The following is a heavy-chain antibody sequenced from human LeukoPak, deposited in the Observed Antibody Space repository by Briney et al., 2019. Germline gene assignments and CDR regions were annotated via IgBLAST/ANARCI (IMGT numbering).Heavy chain of an antibody. J-gene: IGHJ4*02. CDR3: ARPTLKYYPGSGGNYFDY. CDR2: INHSGST. V-gene: IGHV4-34*01. Sequence: SETLSLTCAVYGGSFSGYYWSWIRQPPGKGLEWVGEINHSGSTNYNPSLKSLVTISVDTSNNQFSLKLSSLTAANTAVYYCARPTLKYYPGSGGNYFDYWGQGPLVTVSS. D-gene: IGHD3-10*01. CDR1: GGSFSGYY.